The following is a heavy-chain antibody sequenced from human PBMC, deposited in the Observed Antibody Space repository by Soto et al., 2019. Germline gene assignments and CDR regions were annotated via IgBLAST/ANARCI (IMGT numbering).Heavy chain of an antibody. CDR1: GGSISSGGYY. J-gene: IGHJ5*02. CDR3: ARSRRDLDLNWFDP. Sequence: SETLSLTCTVSGGSISSGGYYWSWIRQHPGKGLEWIGYIYYSGSTYYNPSLKSRVTISVDTSKNQFSLKLSSVTAADTAVYYCARSRRDLDLNWFDPWGQGTLVTVSS. V-gene: IGHV4-31*03. CDR2: IYYSGST.